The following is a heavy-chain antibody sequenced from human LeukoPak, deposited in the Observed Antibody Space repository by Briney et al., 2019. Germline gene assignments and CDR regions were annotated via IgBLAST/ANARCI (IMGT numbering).Heavy chain of an antibody. CDR3: SRENGAFSPFGY. J-gene: IGHJ4*02. D-gene: IGHD2-8*01. CDR1: GGSISSYY. V-gene: IGHV4-59*12. CDR2: VYYSGST. Sequence: SETLSLTCTVSGGSISSYYRSWIRQPPGKGLEWIGYVYYSGSTNYNPSLNSRVTMLLDTSRNHLSLNLTSVTAADTAVYYCSRENGAFSPFGYWGQGTLVTVPS.